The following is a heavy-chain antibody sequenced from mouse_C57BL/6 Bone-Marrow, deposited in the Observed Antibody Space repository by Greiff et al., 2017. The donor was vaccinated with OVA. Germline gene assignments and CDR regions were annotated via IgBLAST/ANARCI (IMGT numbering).Heavy chain of an antibody. J-gene: IGHJ3*01. V-gene: IGHV5-12*01. Sequence: EVMLVESGGGLVQPGGSLKLSCAASGFTFSDYYMYWVRQTPEKRLEWVAYISNGGGSTYYPDTVKGRFTISRDNAKNTLYLQMSRLKSEDTAMYYCARQGAWVAYWGQGTLVTVSA. CDR3: ARQGAWVAY. CDR2: ISNGGGST. CDR1: GFTFSDYY.